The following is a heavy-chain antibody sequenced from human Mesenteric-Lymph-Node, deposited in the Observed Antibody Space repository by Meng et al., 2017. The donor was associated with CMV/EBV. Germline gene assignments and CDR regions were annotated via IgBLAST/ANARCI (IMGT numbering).Heavy chain of an antibody. CDR1: RSDGATC. J-gene: IGHJ4*02. D-gene: IGHD2-15*01. Sequence: RSDGATCGSWIRRHPGKGLGWIGYIYHSGSTYYNPSLKSRVSMSLDTSEEQFSLRLSSVTAADTAVYYCARQGYCSRGSCYTFDLWGQGTLVTVSS. CDR3: ARQGYCSRGSCYTFDL. V-gene: IGHV4-31*02. CDR2: IYHSGST.